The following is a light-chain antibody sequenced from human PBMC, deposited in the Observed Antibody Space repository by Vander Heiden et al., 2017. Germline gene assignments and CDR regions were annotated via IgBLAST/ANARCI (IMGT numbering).Light chain of an antibody. CDR3: QQRSNWPPIFT. Sequence: EIVLTQSPATLSLSPGERATLPCRASQSVSSYLAWYQQQPGQAPSLLIYDASTRATGIPARFSGSGSGTDFTLTISSLEPEDFAVYYCQQRSNWPPIFTFGPGTKVDIK. CDR1: QSVSSY. CDR2: DAS. J-gene: IGKJ3*01. V-gene: IGKV3-11*01.